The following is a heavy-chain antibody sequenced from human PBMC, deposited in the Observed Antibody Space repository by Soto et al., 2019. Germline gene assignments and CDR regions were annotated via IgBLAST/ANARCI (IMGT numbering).Heavy chain of an antibody. CDR1: GGTFSSYA. V-gene: IGHV1-69*13. D-gene: IGHD1-26*01. Sequence: ASVKVSCKASGGTFSSYAISWVRQAPGQGLEWMGGIIPIFGTANYAQKFQGRVTITADESTSTAYMELSSLRSEDTAVYYCARAWGGYSGSHNIDYWGQGTLVTVSS. CDR3: ARAWGGYSGSHNIDY. CDR2: IIPIFGTA. J-gene: IGHJ4*02.